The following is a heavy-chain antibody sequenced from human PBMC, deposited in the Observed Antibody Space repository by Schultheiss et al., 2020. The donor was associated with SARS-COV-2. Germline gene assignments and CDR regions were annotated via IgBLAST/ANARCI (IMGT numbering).Heavy chain of an antibody. CDR1: GGSISSSNW. CDR2: INHSGST. Sequence: SETLSLTCAVSGGSISSSNWWSWVRQPPGKGLEWIGEINHSGSTNYNPSLKSRVTISVDTSKNQFSLKLSSVTAADTAVYYCARVTIFGVVGYWGQGTLVTVSS. D-gene: IGHD3-3*01. CDR3: ARVTIFGVVGY. V-gene: IGHV4-4*02. J-gene: IGHJ4*02.